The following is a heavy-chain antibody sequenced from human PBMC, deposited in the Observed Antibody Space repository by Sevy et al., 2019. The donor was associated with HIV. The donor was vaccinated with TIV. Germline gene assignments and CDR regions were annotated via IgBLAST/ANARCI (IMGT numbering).Heavy chain of an antibody. CDR2: ISGSGSYT. D-gene: IGHD3-10*02. J-gene: IGHJ4*02. Sequence: GGSLRLSCAAPGFTFNNYAMNWVRQAPGKGLEWVSVISGSGSYTYYAHSVKGRFTISRDTSKNTLYLQMNSLRAEDTAVYYCAKEKEMSMYYFHSWGQGTLVTVSS. V-gene: IGHV3-23*01. CDR1: GFTFNNYA. CDR3: AKEKEMSMYYFHS.